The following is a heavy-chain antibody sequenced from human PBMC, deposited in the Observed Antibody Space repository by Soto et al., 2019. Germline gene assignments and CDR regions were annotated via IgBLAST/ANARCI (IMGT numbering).Heavy chain of an antibody. V-gene: IGHV3-23*01. Sequence: GGSLRLSCAASGFTFSSYAMSWVRQAPGKGLEWVSAISGSGGSTYYADSVKGRFTISRDNSKNTLYLQMNSLRAEDTAVYYCAKGHYYDSSGSMYGMDVWGQGTTVTVSS. CDR1: GFTFSSYA. CDR2: ISGSGGST. D-gene: IGHD3-22*01. J-gene: IGHJ6*02. CDR3: AKGHYYDSSGSMYGMDV.